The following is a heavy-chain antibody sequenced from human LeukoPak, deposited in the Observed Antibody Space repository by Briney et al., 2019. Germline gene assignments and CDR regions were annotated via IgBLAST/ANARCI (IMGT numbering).Heavy chain of an antibody. D-gene: IGHD1-14*01. CDR2: IHYSGST. J-gene: IGHJ5*02. CDR1: GGSISSGDYY. CDR3: ARRGTGDWFDP. Sequence: PSQTLSLTCTVSGGSISSGDYYWSWIRQPPGKGLEWIGYIHYSGSTYYNPSLKSRVTISVDTSKNQFSLKLSSVTAADTAVYYCARRGTGDWFDPWGQGTLVTVSS. V-gene: IGHV4-30-4*01.